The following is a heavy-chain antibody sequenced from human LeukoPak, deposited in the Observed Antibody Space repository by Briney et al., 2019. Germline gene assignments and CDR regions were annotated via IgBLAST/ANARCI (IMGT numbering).Heavy chain of an antibody. CDR2: PYYRSKSYN. J-gene: IGHJ4*02. Sequence: SQTVSLTCAICGDSVSSNSAVWIWIRQSPARGLEWLGRPYYRSKSYNDYAVSVKSRITINPDTSKNQFSLQLNSVIAEDTAVYYCARVGIVGVTGNIFEYWGQGTLVTVSS. D-gene: IGHD1-26*01. V-gene: IGHV6-1*01. CDR3: ARVGIVGVTGNIFEY. CDR1: GDSVSSNSAV.